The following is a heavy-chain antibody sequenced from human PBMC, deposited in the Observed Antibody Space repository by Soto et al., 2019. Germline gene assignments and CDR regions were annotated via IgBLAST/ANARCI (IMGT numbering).Heavy chain of an antibody. Sequence: GASVKVSCKASGGTFSSYTISWVRQAPGQGLEWMGRIIPILGIANYAQKFQGRVTITADKSTSTAYMELSSLRSEDTAVYYCARIVGSGSYYGDLDYWGQGTLVTVSS. CDR2: IIPILGIA. D-gene: IGHD3-10*01. CDR1: GGTFSSYT. V-gene: IGHV1-69*02. J-gene: IGHJ4*02. CDR3: ARIVGSGSYYGDLDY.